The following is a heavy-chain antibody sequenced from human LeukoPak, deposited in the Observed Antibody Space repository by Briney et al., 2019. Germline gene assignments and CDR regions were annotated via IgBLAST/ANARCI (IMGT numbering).Heavy chain of an antibody. V-gene: IGHV3-23*01. CDR1: GFIFNNYG. J-gene: IGHJ4*02. CDR3: ARGNWGSLDY. Sequence: PGGSLRPSCAASGFIFNNYGLVWVRQAPGKGLEWVSAISNDGGGTTYADFVRGRFSVSRDNSKNTLFLQMNSLRAEDTAVYYCARGNWGSLDYWGQGTLVTVSS. CDR2: ISNDGGGT. D-gene: IGHD7-27*01.